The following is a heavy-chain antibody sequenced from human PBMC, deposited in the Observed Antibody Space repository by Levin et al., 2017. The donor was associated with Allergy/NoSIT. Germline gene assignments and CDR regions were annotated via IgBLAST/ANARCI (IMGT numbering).Heavy chain of an antibody. V-gene: IGHV3-30*04. Sequence: GGSLRLSCAASGFTFSSYAMHWVRQAPGKGLEWVAVISYDGSNKYYADSVKGRFTISRDNFKNTLYLQMNSRRAEDTAVYYCAKDTLYGSGSLDYWGQGTLVTVSS. CDR2: ISYDGSNK. CDR3: AKDTLYGSGSLDY. D-gene: IGHD3-10*01. J-gene: IGHJ4*02. CDR1: GFTFSSYA.